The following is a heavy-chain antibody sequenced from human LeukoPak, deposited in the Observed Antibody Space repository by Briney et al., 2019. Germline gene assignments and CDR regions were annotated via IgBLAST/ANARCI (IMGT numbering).Heavy chain of an antibody. V-gene: IGHV1-58*02. CDR3: AADYPWEGGYVN. CDR2: MVVGSGNT. Sequence: SVKVSCKASGFTFTSSAMQWVRQARGQRLEWIGWMVVGSGNTNYAQKFQEGVTITRDMSTSTAYMELSSLRSEDTAVYYCAADYPWEGGYVNWGQGTLVTVSS. D-gene: IGHD5-12*01. CDR1: GFTFTSSA. J-gene: IGHJ4*02.